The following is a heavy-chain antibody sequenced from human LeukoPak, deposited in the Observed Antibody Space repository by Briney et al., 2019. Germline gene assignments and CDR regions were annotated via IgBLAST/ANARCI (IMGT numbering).Heavy chain of an antibody. CDR1: GFTFSSYA. CDR3: AKVQPEPIKTAGFGTHMDV. J-gene: IGHJ4*02. V-gene: IGHV3-23*01. D-gene: IGHD3-10*01. CDR2: ISGSGGST. Sequence: GGSLRLSCAASGFTFSSYAMSWVRQAPGKGLEWVSAISGSGGSTYYADSVKGRFTISRDNSKNTLYLQMNSLRAEDTAVYYCAKVQPEPIKTAGFGTHMDVWGQGTLVTVSS.